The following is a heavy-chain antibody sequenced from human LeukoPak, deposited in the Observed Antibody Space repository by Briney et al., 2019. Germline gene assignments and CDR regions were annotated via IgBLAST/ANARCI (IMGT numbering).Heavy chain of an antibody. Sequence: GGSLRLSCAASGFTFSSYGMHWVRLAPGKGLEWVAVISYDGSHKYYADSVQGRFTISRDNPRNTVYLQMNSLRVEDTAIYYCAKDRGFSCMSGSSELDYWGQGTPVTVSS. CDR2: ISYDGSHK. V-gene: IGHV3-30*18. J-gene: IGHJ4*02. CDR3: AKDRGFSCMSGSSELDY. CDR1: GFTFSSYG. D-gene: IGHD3-10*01.